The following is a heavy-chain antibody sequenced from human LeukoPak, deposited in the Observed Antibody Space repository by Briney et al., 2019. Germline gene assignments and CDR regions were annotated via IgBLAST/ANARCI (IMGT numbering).Heavy chain of an antibody. J-gene: IGHJ4*02. D-gene: IGHD5-24*01. CDR2: IIPIFGTA. V-gene: IGHV1-69*13. CDR1: GGTFSSYA. Sequence: GASVKVSCKASGGTFSSYAISWVRQAPGQGLEWMGGIIPIFGTANYAQKFQGRVTITADESTSTAYMELSSLRSEDTAVYYCARERDGYRYFDYWGQGTLVTVSS. CDR3: ARERDGYRYFDY.